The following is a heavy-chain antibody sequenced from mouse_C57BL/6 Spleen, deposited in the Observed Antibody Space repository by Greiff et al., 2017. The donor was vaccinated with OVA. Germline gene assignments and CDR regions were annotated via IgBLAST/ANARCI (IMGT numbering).Heavy chain of an antibody. D-gene: IGHD2-1*01. CDR2: IRNKANGYTT. CDR1: GFTFTDYY. CDR3: ARSPLYGNFYFDY. Sequence: EVKVVESGGGLVQPGGSLSLSCAASGFTFTDYYMSWVRQPPGKALEWLGFIRNKANGYTTEYSASVKGRFTISRDNSQSILYLQMNALRAEDSATYYCARSPLYGNFYFDYWGQGTTLTVSS. J-gene: IGHJ2*01. V-gene: IGHV7-3*01.